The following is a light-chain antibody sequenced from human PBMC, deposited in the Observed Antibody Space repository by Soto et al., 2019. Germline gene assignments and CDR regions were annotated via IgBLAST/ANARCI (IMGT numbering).Light chain of an antibody. J-gene: IGLJ3*02. V-gene: IGLV2-23*03. CDR3: CSYADTSTFWVV. CDR2: EGT. CDR1: SSDFGGYNV. Sequence: QSVLNQPASVSGSPGQSITISCSGTSSDFGGYNVVSWYQQHPGKAPKLIIYEGTKRPSGVSTRFSGSKSGNAASLTISGLQTEDEADYYCCSYADTSTFWVVFGGGTKVTVL.